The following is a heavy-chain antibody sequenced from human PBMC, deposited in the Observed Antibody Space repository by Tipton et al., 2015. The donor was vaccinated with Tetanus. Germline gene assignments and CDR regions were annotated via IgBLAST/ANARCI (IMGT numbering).Heavy chain of an antibody. J-gene: IGHJ4*02. D-gene: IGHD4-11*01. CDR3: ARLASYSNHLDA. Sequence: TLSLTCTVSGGSISSYYWSWIRQPPGKGLEWIGYIYYSGSTNYNPSLKSQVTLSVDTSNNQFSLKLNSVTAADTAVYYCARLASYSNHLDAWGQGALVTVSS. CDR1: GGSISSYY. V-gene: IGHV4-59*08. CDR2: IYYSGST.